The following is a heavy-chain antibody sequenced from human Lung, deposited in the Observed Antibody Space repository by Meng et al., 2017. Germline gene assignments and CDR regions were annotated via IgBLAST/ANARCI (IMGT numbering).Heavy chain of an antibody. CDR1: GGSFSDYY. CDR3: ARGPTTMAHDFDY. D-gene: IGHD4-11*01. V-gene: IGHV4-34*01. J-gene: IGHJ4*02. CDR2: INHSGST. Sequence: QGQLQRWGAGLLEPSEPLSLTCVVSGGSFSDYYWSWIRQPPGKGLEWIGEINHSGSTNYNPSLESRATISVDTSQNNLSLKLSSVTAADSAVYYCARGPTTMAHDFDYWGQGTLVTVSS.